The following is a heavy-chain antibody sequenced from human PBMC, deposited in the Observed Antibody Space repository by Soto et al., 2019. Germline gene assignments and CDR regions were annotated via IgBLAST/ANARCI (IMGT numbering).Heavy chain of an antibody. J-gene: IGHJ4*02. D-gene: IGHD3-10*01. CDR1: GDTFTKYA. CDR3: AGVASGSTWDYFDY. Sequence: QVHLVQAGAEVRKPGSSVRVSCKASGDTFTKYAISWLRQAPGQGLEWMGGIVPVFGRVTYAQRIQHRVSIIADKSTATSYLELTSLTADETAVYYCAGVASGSTWDYFDYWGQGTLVTVSS. V-gene: IGHV1-69*06. CDR2: IVPVFGRV.